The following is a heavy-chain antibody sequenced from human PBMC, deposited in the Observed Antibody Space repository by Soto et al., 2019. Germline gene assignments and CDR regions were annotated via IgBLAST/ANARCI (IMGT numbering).Heavy chain of an antibody. CDR3: ARTRPYGGNSFDY. V-gene: IGHV4-34*01. J-gene: IGHJ4*02. CDR2: INHSGST. Sequence: PSETLSLTCAVYGGSFSGYYWSWIRQPPGKGLEWIGEINHSGSTNYNPSLKSRVTISVDTSKNQFSLKLSSVTAADTAVYYCARTRPYGGNSFDYWGQGTLVTVSS. D-gene: IGHD4-17*01. CDR1: GGSFSGYY.